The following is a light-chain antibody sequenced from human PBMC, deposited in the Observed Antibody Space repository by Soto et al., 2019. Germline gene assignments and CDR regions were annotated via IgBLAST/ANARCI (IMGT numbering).Light chain of an antibody. CDR3: SSYTTSSTVV. J-gene: IGLJ2*01. V-gene: IGLV2-14*01. CDR1: SSDIGAYNY. CDR2: DVN. Sequence: QSVLTQPASVSGSPGQSITISCTGTSSDIGAYNYVSWYLQYAGKAPKLMIYDVNNRPSGVSNRLSGSKSGNTASLTISGLQAEDEADYYCSSYTTSSTVVFGGGTKVTVL.